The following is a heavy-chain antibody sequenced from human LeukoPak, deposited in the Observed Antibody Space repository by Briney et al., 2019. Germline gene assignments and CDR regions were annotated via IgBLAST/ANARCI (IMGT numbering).Heavy chain of an antibody. CDR1: GFTFSSYA. V-gene: IGHV3-23*01. Sequence: GGSRRFSCAASGFTFSSYAMSWVSQAPGKGLEWVSAISGSGGSTYYADSVKGRFTISRDNSKNTLYLQMNSLRAEDTAVYYCAKDVTVAGPHYFDYWGQGTLVTVSS. CDR3: AKDVTVAGPHYFDY. CDR2: ISGSGGST. D-gene: IGHD6-19*01. J-gene: IGHJ4*02.